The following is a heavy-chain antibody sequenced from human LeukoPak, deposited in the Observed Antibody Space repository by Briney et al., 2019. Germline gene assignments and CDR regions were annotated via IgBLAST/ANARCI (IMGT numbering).Heavy chain of an antibody. J-gene: IGHJ4*02. CDR3: AKGPQGD. CDR2: IDSGGGT. Sequence: PGGSLRLSCAACGFTFSNYAMSWVRQAPGKGLQWVSAIDSGGGTYYANSVKGRFTISRDNSKNTLYLQLNSLRAEDTAVYYCAKGPQGDWGQGALVTVSS. D-gene: IGHD3-16*01. CDR1: GFTFSNYA. V-gene: IGHV3-23*01.